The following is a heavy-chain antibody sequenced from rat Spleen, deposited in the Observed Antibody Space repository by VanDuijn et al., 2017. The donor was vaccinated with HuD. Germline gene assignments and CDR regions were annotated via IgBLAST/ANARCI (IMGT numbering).Heavy chain of an antibody. J-gene: IGHJ4*01. CDR1: GSSLTSNS. CDR3: ARSIIRGKGGYYVMDA. D-gene: IGHD4-5*01. CDR2: IWSNVGT. V-gene: IGHV2-47*01. Sequence: QVQLKESGPGLVQPSQTLSLTCTVSGSSLTSNSVSWIRQPPGKGLEWTGVIWSNVGTDYNSAITSRLSISRDTSNNQFFLKMNNLQTEDTAMYFCARSIIRGKGGYYVMDAWGQGASVTVSS.